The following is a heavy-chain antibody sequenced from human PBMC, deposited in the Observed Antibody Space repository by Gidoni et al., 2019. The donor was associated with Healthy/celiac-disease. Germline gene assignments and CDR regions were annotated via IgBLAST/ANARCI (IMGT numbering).Heavy chain of an antibody. CDR1: GFTFSSYA. V-gene: IGHV3-30-3*01. CDR2: ISYDGSNK. J-gene: IGHJ4*02. Sequence: QVQLVESGGGVVQPGRSLRLSCAASGFTFSSYAMHWVRQAPGKGLEWVAVISYDGSNKYYADSVKGRFTISRDNSKNTLYLQMNSLRAEDTAVYYCARENPQEYQRWLQLKMPDYWGQGTLVTVSS. CDR3: ARENPQEYQRWLQLKMPDY. D-gene: IGHD5-12*01.